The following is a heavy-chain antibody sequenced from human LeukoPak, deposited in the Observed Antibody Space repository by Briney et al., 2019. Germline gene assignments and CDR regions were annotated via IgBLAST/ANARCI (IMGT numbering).Heavy chain of an antibody. CDR1: GFTFSSYG. Sequence: PGGSLRLSCAASGFTFSSYGMHWVRQAPGKGLEWVAVISYDGSNKYYADSVKGRFTISRDNSKNTLYLQMNSLRAEDTAVYYCAEDLGYSYGLGYWGQGTLVTVSS. V-gene: IGHV3-30*18. J-gene: IGHJ4*02. CDR3: AEDLGYSYGLGY. D-gene: IGHD5-18*01. CDR2: ISYDGSNK.